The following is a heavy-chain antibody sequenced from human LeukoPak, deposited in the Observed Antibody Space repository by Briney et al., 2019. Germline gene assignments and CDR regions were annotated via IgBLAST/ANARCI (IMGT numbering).Heavy chain of an antibody. CDR2: IYTSGST. Sequence: PSETLSLTCTVSGGSISSGSYYWSWIRQPAGKGLEWIGRIYTSGSTNYNPSLKSRVTISVDTSKNQFSLKLSSVTAADTAVYSCARGLDYYDSSGYYYFRYHDAFDIWGQGTMVTVSS. D-gene: IGHD3-22*01. CDR3: ARGLDYYDSSGYYYFRYHDAFDI. J-gene: IGHJ3*02. V-gene: IGHV4-61*02. CDR1: GGSISSGSYY.